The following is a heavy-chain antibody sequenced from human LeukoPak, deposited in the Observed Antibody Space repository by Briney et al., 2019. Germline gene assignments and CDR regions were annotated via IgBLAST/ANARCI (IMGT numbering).Heavy chain of an antibody. CDR3: AMSILTGYYNGDY. CDR1: GGTFSSYA. D-gene: IGHD3-9*01. Sequence: SVKVSCKASGGTFSSYAISWVRQAPGQGLEWMGGIIPIFGTANYAQKFQGRVTITTDESTSTAYMELSSLRSEDTAVYYCAMSILTGYYNGDYWGQGTLVTVSS. CDR2: IIPIFGTA. V-gene: IGHV1-69*05. J-gene: IGHJ4*02.